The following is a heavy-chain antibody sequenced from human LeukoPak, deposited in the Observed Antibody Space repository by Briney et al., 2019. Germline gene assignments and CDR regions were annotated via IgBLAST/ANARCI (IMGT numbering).Heavy chain of an antibody. Sequence: ASAKVSCKASGYTFSDYDINWVRQATGQGLEWMGWMNPNSGNTGYAQRFQGRVTMTRDTSISTAYMELSSLKSEDTAVYYCVRATSYCSGSSCYNYWGQGTLLTVST. CDR3: VRATSYCSGSSCYNY. J-gene: IGHJ4*02. D-gene: IGHD2-2*02. CDR2: MNPNSGNT. CDR1: GYTFSDYD. V-gene: IGHV1-8*01.